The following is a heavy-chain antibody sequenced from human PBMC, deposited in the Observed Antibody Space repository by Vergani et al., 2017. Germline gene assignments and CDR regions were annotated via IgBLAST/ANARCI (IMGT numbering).Heavy chain of an antibody. V-gene: IGHV3-23*01. J-gene: IGHJ6*02. Sequence: EVQLLESGGDLVQPGGSLRLSCAASGFTFNHYAMNWVRQAPGKGLEWVSGISGSGGSTYFAGSVKGRFTISRDSSKNTLYLQMNSLSAGDTAVYYCSKANPRNSGYDYLYYYHARDVGGQGTTGTVSS. CDR1: GFTFNHYA. CDR3: SKANPRNSGYDYLYYYHARDV. D-gene: IGHD5-12*01. CDR2: ISGSGGST.